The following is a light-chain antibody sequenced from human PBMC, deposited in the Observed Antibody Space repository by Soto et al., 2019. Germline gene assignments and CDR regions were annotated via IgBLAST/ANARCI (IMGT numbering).Light chain of an antibody. CDR2: SNN. V-gene: IGLV1-44*01. Sequence: QSVLTQPPSASGTPGQRVTISCSGSNSNIGSYTVNWYLQLPGTAPKLLIYSNNQRPSGVPDRISGSKSGTSASLAISGLQSEDGADYYCAAWDASLIAVVFGGGTKLPVL. J-gene: IGLJ2*01. CDR1: NSNIGSYT. CDR3: AAWDASLIAVV.